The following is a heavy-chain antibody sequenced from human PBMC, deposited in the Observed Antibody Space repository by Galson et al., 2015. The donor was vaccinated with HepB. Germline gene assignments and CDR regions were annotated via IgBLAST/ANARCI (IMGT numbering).Heavy chain of an antibody. CDR1: GYTFTSYA. CDR3: ARDFCSGGSCYGFDY. CDR2: INAGNGNT. Sequence: SVKVSCKASGYTFTSYAMHWVRQAPGQRLEWMGWINAGNGNTKYSQKFQGRVTITRDTSASTAYMELSSLRSEDTAVYYCARDFCSGGSCYGFDYWGQGTLVTVSS. J-gene: IGHJ4*02. D-gene: IGHD2-15*01. V-gene: IGHV1-3*01.